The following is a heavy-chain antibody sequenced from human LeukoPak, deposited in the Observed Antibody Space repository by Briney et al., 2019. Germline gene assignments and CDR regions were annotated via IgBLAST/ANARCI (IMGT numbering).Heavy chain of an antibody. D-gene: IGHD3-16*01. CDR1: GYSFTSYW. CDR2: ISPGDSGI. CDR3: AAGGASAP. Sequence: GESLKISCKGSGYSFTSYWIGWVRQMPGKGLEWMGVISPGDSGIRYSPSFQGQVTISVDKSISTAYLQWSSLKASDSAMYYCAAGGASAPWGQGTLVTVSS. V-gene: IGHV5-51*01. J-gene: IGHJ5*02.